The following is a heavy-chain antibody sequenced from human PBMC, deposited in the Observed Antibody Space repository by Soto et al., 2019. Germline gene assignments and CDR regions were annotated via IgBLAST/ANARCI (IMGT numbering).Heavy chain of an antibody. CDR1: GGSISSYY. CDR3: ARTDGSGEDYYYGMDV. Sequence: QVQLQESGPGLVKPSETLSLTCTVSGGSISSYYWSWIRQPPGKGLEWIGYIYYSGSTNYNPSLKSRVTISVDTSKNQFSLKLSSVTAADTAVYYCARTDGSGEDYYYGMDVWGQGTTVTVSS. J-gene: IGHJ6*02. D-gene: IGHD3-10*01. V-gene: IGHV4-59*01. CDR2: IYYSGST.